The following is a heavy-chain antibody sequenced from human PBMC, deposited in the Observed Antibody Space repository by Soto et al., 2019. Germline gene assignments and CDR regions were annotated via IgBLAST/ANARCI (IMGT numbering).Heavy chain of an antibody. CDR2: IYWDDDK. CDR3: AHLTYYYDSSGYYSRAEYFQH. D-gene: IGHD3-22*01. V-gene: IGHV2-5*02. CDR1: GFSLSTSGVG. Sequence: QITLKESGPTLVKPTQTLTLTWTSSGFSLSTSGVGVGWIRQPPGKALVWLALIYWDDDKRYSPSLKSRLTITKDTSKNQVVLTMTNMDPVDTATYYCAHLTYYYDSSGYYSRAEYFQHWGQGTLVTVSS. J-gene: IGHJ1*01.